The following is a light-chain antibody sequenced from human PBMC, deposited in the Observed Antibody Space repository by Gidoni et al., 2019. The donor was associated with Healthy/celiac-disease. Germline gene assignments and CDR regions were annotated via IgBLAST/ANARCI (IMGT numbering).Light chain of an antibody. Sequence: SYELTQPPSVSVSPGQTVSITCSGDKLGDKNVCWYQQKPGQSPVLVIYQDSKRPSGIPERFFGSNSGNTATLTISGTQAMDEADYYCQAWDSSTVVFGGGTKLTAL. V-gene: IGLV3-1*01. J-gene: IGLJ2*01. CDR1: KLGDKN. CDR2: QDS. CDR3: QAWDSSTVV.